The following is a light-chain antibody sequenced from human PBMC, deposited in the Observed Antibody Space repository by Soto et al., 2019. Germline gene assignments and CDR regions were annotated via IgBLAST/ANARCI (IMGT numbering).Light chain of an antibody. CDR2: DAS. J-gene: IGKJ4*01. CDR3: QQYDDYPLT. CDR1: QSIRTW. Sequence: DIQMTQSPSTLSASVGDRVTITCLASQSIRTWLAWHQQKPGTAPKFLIYDASTLESGVPSSFSGSGSGTEFTLTISSLQADDFATYCRQQYDDYPLTCGGGTKVDIK. V-gene: IGKV1-5*01.